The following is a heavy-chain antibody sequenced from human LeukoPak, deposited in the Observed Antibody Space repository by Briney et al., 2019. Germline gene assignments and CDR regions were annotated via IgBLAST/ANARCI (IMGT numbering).Heavy chain of an antibody. V-gene: IGHV6-1*01. CDR1: GDSVSSNSAA. CDR3: VRGNYVWGSYRTNWFDP. D-gene: IGHD3-16*02. Sequence: SQTFSLTCAISGDSVSSNSAAWNWIRQSPSRGLEWLGRTYYRSKWYNDYAVSVKSRITINPDTSKNQFSLQLNSVTPEDTAVYYCVRGNYVWGSYRTNWFDPWGQGTLVTVSS. CDR2: TYYRSKWYN. J-gene: IGHJ5*02.